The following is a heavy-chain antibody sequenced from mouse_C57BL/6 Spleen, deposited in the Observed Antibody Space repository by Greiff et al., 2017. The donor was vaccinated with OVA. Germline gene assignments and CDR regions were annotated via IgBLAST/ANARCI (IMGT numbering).Heavy chain of an antibody. CDR3: ARFPVGLRDAWFAY. J-gene: IGHJ3*01. V-gene: IGHV1-55*01. Sequence: QVQLQQPGAELVKPGASVKLSCKASGYTFTSYWITWVKQRPGQGLEWIGDIYPGSGSTNYNEKFKSKATLTADTSSSTAYMQLSSLTSEDSAVYDCARFPVGLRDAWFAYLGQGTLVTVSA. CDR1: GYTFTSYW. D-gene: IGHD2-4*01. CDR2: IYPGSGST.